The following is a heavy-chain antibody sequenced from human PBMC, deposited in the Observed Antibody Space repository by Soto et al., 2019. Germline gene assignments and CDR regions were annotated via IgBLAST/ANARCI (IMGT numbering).Heavy chain of an antibody. CDR2: IWYHGVDK. D-gene: IGHD6-6*01. V-gene: IGHV3-33*01. CDR1: GFTFSRQA. CDR3: AREGDIAARPDNWFDP. J-gene: IGHJ5*02. Sequence: GGSLRLSCAASGFTFSRQAMHWVRQAPGRGLEWVAVIWYHGVDKYYADSVKGRFTISRDNSKNTLYLQMNSLRAEDTAVYYCAREGDIAARPDNWFDPWGQGTLVTVSS.